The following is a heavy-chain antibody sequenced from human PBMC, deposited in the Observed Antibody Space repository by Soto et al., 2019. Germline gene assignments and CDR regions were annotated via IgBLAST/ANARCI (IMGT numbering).Heavy chain of an antibody. CDR2: IIPIFDTA. V-gene: IGHV1-69*13. D-gene: IGHD3-16*01. CDR1: GGTFRNYV. Sequence: SVKVSCKACGGTFRNYVIAWVRQAPGQGLEWMGGIIPIFDTAYYAQKFRDKVTLNADESTNTVYMELSSLTSEDTAVYYCARGRMGGSYYHSMDIWGRGTTVTVSS. J-gene: IGHJ6*03. CDR3: ARGRMGGSYYHSMDI.